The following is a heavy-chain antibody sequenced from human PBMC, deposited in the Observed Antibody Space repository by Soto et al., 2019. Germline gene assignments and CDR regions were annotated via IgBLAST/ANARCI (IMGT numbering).Heavy chain of an antibody. D-gene: IGHD5-18*01. V-gene: IGHV4-31*03. Sequence: QVQLQESGPGLVKPSQTLSLTCTVSGGSISSGGYYWSWIRQHPGKGLEWIGYIYYSGSTYYNPSLKSRVTISVDTSKHQFSLKLSSVTAADTAVYYCARDSTITAMTIDYWGQGTLVTVSS. CDR2: IYYSGST. J-gene: IGHJ4*02. CDR1: GGSISSGGYY. CDR3: ARDSTITAMTIDY.